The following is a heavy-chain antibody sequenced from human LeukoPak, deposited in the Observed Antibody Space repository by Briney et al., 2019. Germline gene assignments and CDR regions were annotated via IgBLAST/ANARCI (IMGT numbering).Heavy chain of an antibody. CDR3: ARRTYSSSSSIFDY. CDR2: IIPIFGTA. CDR1: GSTFSSYA. D-gene: IGHD6-6*01. Sequence: ASVKVSCKASGSTFSSYAISWVRQAPGQGLEWMGGIIPIFGTANYAQKFRGRVTITADKSTRTAYMELSSLRSEDTAVYYCARRTYSSSSSIFDYWGQGTLVTVSS. J-gene: IGHJ4*02. V-gene: IGHV1-69*06.